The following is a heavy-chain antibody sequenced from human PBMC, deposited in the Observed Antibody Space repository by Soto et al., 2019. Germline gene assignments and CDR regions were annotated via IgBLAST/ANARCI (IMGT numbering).Heavy chain of an antibody. CDR2: INHSGST. Sequence: SETLSLTCAVYGGSFSGYYWSWIRQPPGKGLEWIGEINHSGSTNYNPSLKSRVTISVDTSKNQFSLKLSSVTAADTAVYYCARGPRYYYDSSGYRGGWFDPWGQGTLVTAPQ. J-gene: IGHJ5*02. D-gene: IGHD3-22*01. CDR1: GGSFSGYY. V-gene: IGHV4-34*01. CDR3: ARGPRYYYDSSGYRGGWFDP.